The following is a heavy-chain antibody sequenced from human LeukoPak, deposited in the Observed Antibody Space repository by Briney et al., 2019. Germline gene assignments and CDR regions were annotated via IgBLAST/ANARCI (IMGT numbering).Heavy chain of an antibody. D-gene: IGHD7-27*01. CDR2: IRHDGSNK. CDR1: GFTFSSYG. CDR3: AKDGNWARFED. V-gene: IGHV3-30*02. Sequence: GGSLRLSCAASGFTFSSYGMHWVRQAPGKGLEWVAFIRHDGSNKYYADSVKGRFTISRDNSKNMVWLQINSPTAEDTATYYCAKDGNWARFEDWGQGTLVTVSS. J-gene: IGHJ4*02.